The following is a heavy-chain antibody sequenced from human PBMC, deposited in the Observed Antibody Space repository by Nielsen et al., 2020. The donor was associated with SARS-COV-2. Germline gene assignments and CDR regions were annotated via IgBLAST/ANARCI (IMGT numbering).Heavy chain of an antibody. CDR1: GYTFTSYD. V-gene: IGHV1-8*01. CDR3: ASTRYSNYVQSYYYYYMDV. CDR2: MNPNSGNT. J-gene: IGHJ6*03. Sequence: ASVKVSCKASGYTFTSYDINWVRQATGQGLEWMGWMNPNSGNTGYAQKFQGRVTITADESTSTAYMELSSLRSEDTAVYYCASTRYSNYVQSYYYYYMDVWGKGTTVTVSS. D-gene: IGHD4-11*01.